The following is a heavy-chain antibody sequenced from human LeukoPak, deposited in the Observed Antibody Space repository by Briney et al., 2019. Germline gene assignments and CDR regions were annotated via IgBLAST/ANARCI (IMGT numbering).Heavy chain of an antibody. CDR3: AREGVEQWLVGRLDG. CDR1: GGTFTIYA. V-gene: IGHV1-69*01. CDR2: IIPIFGTA. J-gene: IGHJ6*01. Sequence: SVTLSFKASGGTFTIYAISWVRQAPGQGHEWMGGIIPIFGTANYAQKFQGRVTITADESTSTAYMELSSLRSEDTAVYYCAREGVEQWLVGRLDGGGKGTTGTVS. D-gene: IGHD6-19*01.